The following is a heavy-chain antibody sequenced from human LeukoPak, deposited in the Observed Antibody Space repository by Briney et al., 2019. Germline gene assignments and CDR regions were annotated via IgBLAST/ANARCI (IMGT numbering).Heavy chain of an antibody. CDR2: IYESGST. J-gene: IGHJ4*02. CDR3: AKTYYYDPFDF. D-gene: IGHD3-22*01. V-gene: IGHV4-39*01. CDR1: GGSISSSIYY. Sequence: SETLSLTCTVSGGSISSSIYYWGWIRQPPGKGLEWIGSIYESGSTYYNSSLKSRVTISEDMSKNQFSLRLSSVTAADTAVYYCAKTYYYDPFDFWGQGTLVTVSS.